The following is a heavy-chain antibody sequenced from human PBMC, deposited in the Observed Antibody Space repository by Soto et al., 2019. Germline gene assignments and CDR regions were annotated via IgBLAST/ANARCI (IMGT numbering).Heavy chain of an antibody. V-gene: IGHV3-64*01. CDR1: GFTFSAFA. CDR3: TRAPSFTLLYDH. Sequence: GGSLRLSCAASGFTFSAFAMHWVRLAPGRGLEYVSAISNNGDGTYYANSVKGRFIISRDNSKNTLFLHMDSLRSDDMAMYFCTRAPSFTLLYDHWGQGTLVTVSS. J-gene: IGHJ4*02. CDR2: ISNNGDGT.